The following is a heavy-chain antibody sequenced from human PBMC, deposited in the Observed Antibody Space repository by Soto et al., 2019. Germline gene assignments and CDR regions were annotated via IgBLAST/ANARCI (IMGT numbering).Heavy chain of an antibody. CDR1: GGSISSSSYY. J-gene: IGHJ4*02. CDR3: ARLVAYSSGWYYFDY. V-gene: IGHV4-39*01. D-gene: IGHD6-19*01. CDR2: IYYSGST. Sequence: SETLSLTCTVSGGSISSSSYYWGWIRQPPGKGLEWIGSIYYSGSTYYNPSLKSRVTISVDTSKNQFSLKLSSVTAADTAVYYCARLVAYSSGWYYFDYWGQGTLVTVSS.